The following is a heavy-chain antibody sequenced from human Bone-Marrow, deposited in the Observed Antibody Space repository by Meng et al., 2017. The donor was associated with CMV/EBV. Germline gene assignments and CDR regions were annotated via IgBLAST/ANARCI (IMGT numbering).Heavy chain of an antibody. CDR2: IYYSGST. CDR1: GGSISSSSYY. D-gene: IGHD3-10*01. V-gene: IGHV4-39*07. CDR3: ARSPGYPREFGY. Sequence: SETLSLTCTVSGGSISSSSYYWGWIRQPPGKGLEWIGSIYYSGSTYYNPSLKSRVTISVDTSKNQFSLKLSSVTAADTAVYYCARSPGYPREFGYWGQGTLVPVSS. J-gene: IGHJ4*02.